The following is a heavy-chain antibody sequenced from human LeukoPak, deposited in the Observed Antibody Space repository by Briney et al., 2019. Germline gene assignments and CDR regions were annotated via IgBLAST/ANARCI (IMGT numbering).Heavy chain of an antibody. V-gene: IGHV3-30*02. CDR1: GFTFSTFA. J-gene: IGHJ4*02. CDR3: AKEIWPTVTTPGHTHFDY. Sequence: GGSLRLSCAASGFTFSTFAMIWVRQAPGKGLEWVAFIRYDGRNKYYADSVKGRFTISRDNSKNTLCLQMNSLRAEDTAVYYCAKEIWPTVTTPGHTHFDYWGQGTLVTVSS. CDR2: IRYDGRNK. D-gene: IGHD4-17*01.